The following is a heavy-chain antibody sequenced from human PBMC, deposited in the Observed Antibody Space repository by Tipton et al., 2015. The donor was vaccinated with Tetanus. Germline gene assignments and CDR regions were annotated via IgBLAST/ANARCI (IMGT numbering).Heavy chain of an antibody. Sequence: TLSLTCTVSGGSISSYYWSWIRQPPGKGLEWIGYIYYSGSTNYNPSLKSRVTISVDTSKNQFSLKLSSVTAADTAVYYCARAGFRAGPFDYWGQGTLVTVSS. CDR3: ARAGFRAGPFDY. J-gene: IGHJ4*02. D-gene: IGHD6-13*01. CDR1: GGSISSYY. V-gene: IGHV4-59*01. CDR2: IYYSGST.